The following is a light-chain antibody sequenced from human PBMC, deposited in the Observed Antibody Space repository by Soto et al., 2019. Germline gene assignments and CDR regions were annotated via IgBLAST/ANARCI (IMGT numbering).Light chain of an antibody. CDR2: LAS. CDR3: HQRQSWPRT. J-gene: IGKJ1*01. Sequence: EIVLTQSPATLSSFPGDRGTLSCRASQAVDTRLPWYQHEPGQPPRLLIYLASNRAAGVPDRFSGSGSGTDFTMPISDLEPEDFAVYYCHQRQSWPRTFGQGTKVDMK. V-gene: IGKV3-11*01. CDR1: QAVDTR.